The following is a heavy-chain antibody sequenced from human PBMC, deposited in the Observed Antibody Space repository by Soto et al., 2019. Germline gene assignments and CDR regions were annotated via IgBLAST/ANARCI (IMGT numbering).Heavy chain of an antibody. CDR1: GFTFSSYA. CDR2: ISGSGDKT. J-gene: IGHJ4*02. V-gene: IGHV3-23*01. Sequence: PVGSLRLSCAASGFTFSSYAMSWVRQAPGKGLEWVSAISGSGDKTYYADSVKGRITISRDNSKNTLYLQMNSLRADDTAVYYCAKDGKIAAAGTWVKYFDYWGQGTLVTVSS. D-gene: IGHD6-13*01. CDR3: AKDGKIAAAGTWVKYFDY.